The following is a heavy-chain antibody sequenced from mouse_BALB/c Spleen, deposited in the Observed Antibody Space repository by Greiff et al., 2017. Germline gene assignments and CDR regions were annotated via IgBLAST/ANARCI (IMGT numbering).Heavy chain of an antibody. V-gene: IGHV14-3*02. Sequence: VQLKESGAELVKPGASVKLSCTASGFYIKDTYMHWVKQRPEQGLEWIGRIDPANGNTKYDPKFKGKATIKADTSSITAYLQLSSLTSEDTAVYYCAQISYDYEEGIDYWGQGTTLTVSS. J-gene: IGHJ2*01. D-gene: IGHD2-4*01. CDR3: AQISYDYEEGIDY. CDR2: IDPANGNT. CDR1: GFYIKDTY.